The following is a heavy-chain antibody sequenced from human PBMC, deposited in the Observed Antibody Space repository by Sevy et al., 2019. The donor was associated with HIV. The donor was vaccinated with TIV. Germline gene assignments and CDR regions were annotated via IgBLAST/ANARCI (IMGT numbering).Heavy chain of an antibody. J-gene: IGHJ6*02. CDR2: ISSSGSPI. D-gene: IGHD2-15*01. V-gene: IGHV3-48*03. CDR3: AKGFCSGGTCPRDYYYYGMDV. Sequence: GGSLRLSCAASGFTFSSYEMNWVRQAPGKGLEWVSYISSSGSPIYYADSVKGRFTISRDNAKNSLYLQMNSLRAEDTGVYYCAKGFCSGGTCPRDYYYYGMDVWGQGTTVTVSS. CDR1: GFTFSSYE.